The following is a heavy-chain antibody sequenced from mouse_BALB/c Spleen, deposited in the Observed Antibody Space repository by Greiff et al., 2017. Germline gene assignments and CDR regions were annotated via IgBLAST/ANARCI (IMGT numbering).Heavy chain of an antibody. V-gene: IGHV5-12-2*01. D-gene: IGHD4-1*01. CDR3: ARHGTGRAWFAY. J-gene: IGHJ3*01. Sequence: EVNVVESGGGLVQPGGSLKLSCAASGFTFSSYTMSWVRQTPEKRLEWVAYISNGGGSTYYPDTVKGRFTISRDNAKNTLYLQMSSLKSEDTAMYYCARHGTGRAWFAYWGQGTLVTVSA. CDR1: GFTFSSYT. CDR2: ISNGGGST.